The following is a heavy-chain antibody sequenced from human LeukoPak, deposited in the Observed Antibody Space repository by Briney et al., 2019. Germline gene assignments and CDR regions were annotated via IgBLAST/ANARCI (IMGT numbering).Heavy chain of an antibody. CDR3: ARIGAGSSRDY. D-gene: IGHD6-13*01. Sequence: GGSLRLSCAAAGFTFSSYEMNWVRQAPGKGLEWVSHISFSGSTIYYADSVKGRFTISRDNAKNSLYLQMNSLRAEDTAVYYCARIGAGSSRDYWGQGTLVTVSS. J-gene: IGHJ4*02. CDR1: GFTFSSYE. V-gene: IGHV3-48*03. CDR2: ISFSGSTI.